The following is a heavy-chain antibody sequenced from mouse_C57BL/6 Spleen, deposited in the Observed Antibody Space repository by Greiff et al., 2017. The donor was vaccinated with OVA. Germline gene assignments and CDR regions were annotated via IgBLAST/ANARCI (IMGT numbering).Heavy chain of an antibody. D-gene: IGHD1-1*01. V-gene: IGHV3-6*01. CDR3: ARVSMYYDGAY. Sequence: DVQLQESGPGLVKPSQSLSLTCSVSGFSITRGYFWYWIRQFPGNQLEWMGYISYDGSNNYNPSFKNRISITRDTSKTQFFLKVNSGTTEDTATYYCARVSMYYDGAYWGQGTLVTVSA. CDR1: GFSITRGYF. CDR2: ISYDGSN. J-gene: IGHJ3*01.